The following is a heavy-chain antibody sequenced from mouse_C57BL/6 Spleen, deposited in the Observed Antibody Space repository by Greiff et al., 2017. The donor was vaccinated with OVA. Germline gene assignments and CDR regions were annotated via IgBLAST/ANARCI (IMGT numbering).Heavy chain of an antibody. CDR1: GSSLTRYG. CDR2: IWRGGST. Sequence: QVQLQQSGPGLLQPSQSLSITCPVSGSSLTRYGVHWVRQSPGKGLDWLGGIWRGGSTDYNAAFMSRLSITKDNSKSQVFFKMNSLQADDTAIYYCAKKGYDYDDYYAMDYRGQGTSVTVSS. D-gene: IGHD2-4*01. V-gene: IGHV2-5*01. J-gene: IGHJ4*01. CDR3: AKKGYDYDDYYAMDY.